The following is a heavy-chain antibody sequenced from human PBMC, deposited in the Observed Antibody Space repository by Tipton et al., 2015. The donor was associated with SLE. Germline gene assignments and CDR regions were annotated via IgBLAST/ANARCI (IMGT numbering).Heavy chain of an antibody. Sequence: TLSLTCAVYGGSFSGYYWSWIRQPPGKGLEWIGEINHSGSTNYNPSLKSRVTISVDTSKNQFSLKLSSVTAADTAVYYCARARSSWPGNYYYGMDVWGQGTTVTVSS. CDR3: ARARSSWPGNYYYGMDV. V-gene: IGHV4-34*01. CDR2: INHSGST. CDR1: GGSFSGYY. D-gene: IGHD6-13*01. J-gene: IGHJ6*02.